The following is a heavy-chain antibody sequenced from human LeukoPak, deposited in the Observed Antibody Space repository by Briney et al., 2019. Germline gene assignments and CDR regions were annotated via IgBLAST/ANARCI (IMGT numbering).Heavy chain of an antibody. V-gene: IGHV4-31*03. J-gene: IGHJ4*02. Sequence: KPSQTLSLTCTVSGGSISSGDYYWSWIRQPPGKGLEWIGYIYYSGSTYYNPSLKSRVTISVDTSKNQFSLKLSSVTAADTAVYYCARDQAASSYGYRAIDYWGQGTLVTVSS. CDR3: ARDQAASSYGYRAIDY. D-gene: IGHD5-18*01. CDR2: IYYSGST. CDR1: GGSISSGDYY.